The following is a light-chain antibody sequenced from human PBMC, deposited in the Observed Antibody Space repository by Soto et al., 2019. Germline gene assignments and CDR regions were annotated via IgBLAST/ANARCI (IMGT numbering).Light chain of an antibody. CDR2: TAS. V-gene: IGKV1-9*01. Sequence: IPLTQSPSSLSASVGDRVTITCRASPCISSYLAWYQQKPGKAPKLLIYTASTLQSGVPSRFSGSGVGTAFTLTISSLLPEDFATYYCQQLNSYPLTFGGGTKVEIK. J-gene: IGKJ4*01. CDR1: PCISSY. CDR3: QQLNSYPLT.